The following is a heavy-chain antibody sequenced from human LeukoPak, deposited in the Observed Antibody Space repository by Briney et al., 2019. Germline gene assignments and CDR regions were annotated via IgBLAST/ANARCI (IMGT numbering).Heavy chain of an antibody. J-gene: IGHJ3*02. Sequence: GSLRLSCADSGFSFSSNAMSWVRRAPGKGLEWVSVIYSGGGTYYTDSVKGRFTISRDNSKNTLYLQMNSLRAEDTAVYYCARLPNADAFDIWGQGTMVTVSS. CDR2: IYSGGGT. V-gene: IGHV3-53*01. CDR1: GFSFSSNA. CDR3: ARLPNADAFDI.